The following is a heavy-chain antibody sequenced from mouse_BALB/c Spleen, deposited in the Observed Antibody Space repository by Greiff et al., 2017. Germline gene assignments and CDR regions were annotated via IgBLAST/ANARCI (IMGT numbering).Heavy chain of an antibody. CDR1: GFTFSNYW. D-gene: IGHD2-1*01. Sequence: EVKLMESGGGLVQPGGSMKLSCVASGFTFSNYWMNWVRQSPEKGLEWVAEIRLKSNNYATHYAESVKGRFTISRDDSKSSVYLQMNNLRAEDTGIYYCTRAFGNYDAMDYWGQGTSVTVSS. CDR2: IRLKSNNYAT. CDR3: TRAFGNYDAMDY. V-gene: IGHV6-6*02. J-gene: IGHJ4*01.